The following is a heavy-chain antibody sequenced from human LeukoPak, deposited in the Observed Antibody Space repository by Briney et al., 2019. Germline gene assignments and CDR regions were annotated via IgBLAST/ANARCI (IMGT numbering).Heavy chain of an antibody. CDR1: GFTFNIYW. V-gene: IGHV3-7*01. Sequence: GGSLRLSCAASGFTFNIYWMTWVRQAPGKGLEWVANINQDGSEKNYVDSVKGRFTISRDNAKNSLYLQMNSLRDEDTALYYCASSYYYDGDYWGQGTLVTVSS. CDR3: ASSYYYDGDY. CDR2: INQDGSEK. D-gene: IGHD3-22*01. J-gene: IGHJ4*02.